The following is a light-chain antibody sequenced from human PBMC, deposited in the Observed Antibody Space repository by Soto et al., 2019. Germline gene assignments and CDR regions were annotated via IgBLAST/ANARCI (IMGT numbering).Light chain of an antibody. J-gene: IGLJ3*02. CDR2: DVT. CDR1: SSDVGDYIY. Sequence: QSVLTQPASESGSPGQSITISCTETSSDVGDYIYVSWYQQHPGKAPKLMIYDVTNRPSGVSNRFSGSKSGNTASLTISGLLAEDEAAYYCSSYTTITLWVFGGGTKLTVL. V-gene: IGLV2-14*03. CDR3: SSYTTITLWV.